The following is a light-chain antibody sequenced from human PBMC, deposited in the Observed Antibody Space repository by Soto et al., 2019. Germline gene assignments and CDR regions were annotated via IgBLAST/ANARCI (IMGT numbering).Light chain of an antibody. J-gene: IGLJ3*02. Sequence: QLLLTQSPSASASLGASVKLTCTLSSGHTTYAIAWHQQQPEKGPRFLMKLDSDGSQIKGDGIPDRFSGSSSGAERYLTISSLQSEDEADYYCQTWGTGGVFGGGTQLTVL. CDR2: LDSDGSQ. CDR1: SGHTTYA. CDR3: QTWGTGGV. V-gene: IGLV4-69*01.